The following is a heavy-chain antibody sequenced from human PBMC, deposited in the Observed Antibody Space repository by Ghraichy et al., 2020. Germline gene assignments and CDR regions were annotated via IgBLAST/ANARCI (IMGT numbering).Heavy chain of an antibody. CDR1: GFTFSSYG. D-gene: IGHD3-22*01. Sequence: GGSLRLSCAASGFTFSSYGMHWVRQAPGKGLEWVAVIWYDGSNKYYADSVKGRFTISRDNSKNTLYLQMNSLRAEDTAVYYCARELGDYYDSSGYYYMGYWGQGTLVTVSS. CDR2: IWYDGSNK. V-gene: IGHV3-33*01. CDR3: ARELGDYYDSSGYYYMGY. J-gene: IGHJ4*02.